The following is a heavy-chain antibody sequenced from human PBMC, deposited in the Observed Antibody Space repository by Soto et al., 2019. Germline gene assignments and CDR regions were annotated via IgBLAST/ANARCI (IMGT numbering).Heavy chain of an antibody. J-gene: IGHJ6*02. CDR1: GGSISYEYYH. CDR3: AREDDGGDRDYYGLDV. CDR2: IHYSGSI. V-gene: IGHV4-30-4*08. Sequence: SETLSLTCTVSGGSISYEYYHWTWIRQSPGKGLEWIGYIHYSGSIIYNPSFKSRVTITVDTSKNQFSLQLSSVTAADTAVYFCAREDDGGDRDYYGLDVWGQGTTVTVSS. D-gene: IGHD2-21*02.